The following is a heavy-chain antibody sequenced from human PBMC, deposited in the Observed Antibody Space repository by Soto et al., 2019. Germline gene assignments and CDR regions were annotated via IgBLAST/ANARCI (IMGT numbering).Heavy chain of an antibody. CDR1: GGSISSGGYY. V-gene: IGHV4-31*03. J-gene: IGHJ6*02. CDR3: ARDLRVMDNSGYDYHYYYGMDV. D-gene: IGHD5-12*01. Sequence: SETLSLTCTVSGGSISSGGYYWSWIRQHPGKGLEWIGYIYYSGSTYYNPSLKSRVTISVDTSKNQFSLKLSSVTAADTAVYYCARDLRVMDNSGYDYHYYYGMDVWGQGTTVT. CDR2: IYYSGST.